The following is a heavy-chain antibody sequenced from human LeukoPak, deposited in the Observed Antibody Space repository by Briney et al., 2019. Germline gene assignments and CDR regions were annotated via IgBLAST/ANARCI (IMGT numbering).Heavy chain of an antibody. CDR2: IKQDGGTK. CDR1: GFTFANSW. V-gene: IGHV3-7*01. CDR3: TRDTIGSLDY. J-gene: IGHJ4*02. Sequence: GGSLRLSCAASGFTFANSWMAWVRQAPGKGLEWVANIKQDGGTKHYADSLKGRFTISRDNPKNSLFLQMNNLRADDTAIYYCTRDTIGSLDYWGQGILVTVAS. D-gene: IGHD1-26*01.